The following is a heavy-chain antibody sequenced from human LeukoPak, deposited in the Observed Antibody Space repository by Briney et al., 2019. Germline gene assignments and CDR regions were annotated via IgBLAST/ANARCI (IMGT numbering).Heavy chain of an antibody. D-gene: IGHD6-19*01. CDR2: IYYSGST. V-gene: IGHV4-61*08. CDR3: ARGHSSGWYSYYYYGMDV. Sequence: PSETLSLTCTVSGGSISSGGYYWSWIRQHPGKGLEWIGYIYYSGSTNYNPSLKSRVTISVDTSKNQFSLKLSSVTAADTAVYYCARGHSSGWYSYYYYGMDVWGQGTTVTVSS. CDR1: GGSISSGGYY. J-gene: IGHJ6*02.